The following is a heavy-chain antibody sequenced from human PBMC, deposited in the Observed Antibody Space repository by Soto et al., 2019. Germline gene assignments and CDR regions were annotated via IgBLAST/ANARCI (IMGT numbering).Heavy chain of an antibody. CDR1: GYTFTGYY. J-gene: IGHJ4*02. Sequence: ASVKVSCHASGYTFTGYYMHLVRQAPVQGLEWMGWINPNSGGTNYAQKFQGWVTMTRDTSISTAYMELSRLRSDDTAVYYCATSPVSGSYGPDFDYWGQGTLVTVSS. CDR3: ATSPVSGSYGPDFDY. D-gene: IGHD1-26*01. V-gene: IGHV1-2*04. CDR2: INPNSGGT.